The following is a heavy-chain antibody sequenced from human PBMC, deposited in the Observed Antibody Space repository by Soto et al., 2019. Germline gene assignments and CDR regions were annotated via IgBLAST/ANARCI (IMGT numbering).Heavy chain of an antibody. CDR3: ARDGETYYDFWSCYYTYNWFDP. J-gene: IGHJ5*02. D-gene: IGHD3-3*01. CDR1: GYTFTSYG. V-gene: IGHV1-18*01. CDR2: ISAYNGNT. Sequence: QVQLVQSGAEVKKPGASVKVSCKASGYTFTSYGISWVRQAPGQGLEWMGWISAYNGNTNYAQKLQGRVTMTTDTSTSTAYVELRSLRSDDTAVYYCARDGETYYDFWSCYYTYNWFDPWGQGTLVTVSS.